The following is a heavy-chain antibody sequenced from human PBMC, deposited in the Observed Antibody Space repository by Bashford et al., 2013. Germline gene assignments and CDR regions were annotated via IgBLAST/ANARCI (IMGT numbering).Heavy chain of an antibody. CDR3: ARCSGDTCYSGIDY. V-gene: IGHV1-3*01. D-gene: IGHD2-15*01. Sequence: TSVKGLLLRLLDTPSLAIALHWVRQAPGQRLEWMGTGIKRWQMVNDKNTFTEVPGSESPLPGTTSASTAYMELSSLRSEDTAVYYCARCSGDTCYSGIDYWGQGTLVTVSS. J-gene: IGHJ4*02. CDR2: IKRWQMVND. CDR1: DTPSLAIA.